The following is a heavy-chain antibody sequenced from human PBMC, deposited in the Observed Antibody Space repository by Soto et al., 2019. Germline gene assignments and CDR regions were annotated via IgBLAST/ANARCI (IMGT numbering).Heavy chain of an antibody. CDR1: GFIVSRHG. J-gene: IGHJ5*02. D-gene: IGHD3-3*01. V-gene: IGHV3-33*05. CDR2: ILYDGKNK. Sequence: QVPLVESGGGVVQPGGSLRLSCETSGFIVSRHGMHWVRQAPRKGLEWVAVILYDGKNKDYADSVKGRFTVSRDDCKNTVYLQLRSLRVEDTAVYYGARSRDGYYQGQSWGQGTLVTVSS. CDR3: ARSRDGYYQGQS.